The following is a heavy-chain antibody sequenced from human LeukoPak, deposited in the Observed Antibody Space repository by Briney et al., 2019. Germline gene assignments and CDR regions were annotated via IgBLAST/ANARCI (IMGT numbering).Heavy chain of an antibody. V-gene: IGHV1-2*02. Sequence: ASVKVSCKASGYTFTAYYIHWVRQTPGQGLEWMGWINPNSGGTNYAQKFQGRVTMTRDTSISTAYMELSRLRSDDTAVYFCARRCDTSSYYTYYFDYWGQGTLVTVSS. CDR1: GYTFTAYY. CDR3: ARRCDTSSYYTYYFDY. J-gene: IGHJ4*02. CDR2: INPNSGGT. D-gene: IGHD3-22*01.